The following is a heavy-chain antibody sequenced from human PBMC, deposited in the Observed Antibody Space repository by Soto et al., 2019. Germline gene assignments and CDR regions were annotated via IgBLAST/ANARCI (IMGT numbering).Heavy chain of an antibody. CDR1: GFTFSSYA. Sequence: VQLLESGGGLVQPGGSLRLSCAASGFTFSSYAMSWVRQAPGKGLEWVSAISGSGGSTYYADSVKGRFTISRDNSKNTLYLQMNSLRAEDTAVYYCARWIVVVPAAIDYWGQGTLVTVSS. CDR2: ISGSGGST. CDR3: ARWIVVVPAAIDY. J-gene: IGHJ4*02. D-gene: IGHD2-2*01. V-gene: IGHV3-23*01.